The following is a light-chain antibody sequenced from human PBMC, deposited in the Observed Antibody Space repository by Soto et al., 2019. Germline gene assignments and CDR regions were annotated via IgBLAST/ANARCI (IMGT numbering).Light chain of an antibody. J-gene: IGLJ3*02. CDR3: AAWDDSLNGRV. CDR2: TNN. V-gene: IGLV1-44*01. CDR1: SSNIGSNT. Sequence: QSVLTQPPSASGTPGQRVTISCSGSSSNIGSNTVNWYQHLPGTAPKLLIYTNNQRPSGVPDRFSGSKSGTSASLAISGLQSEDEADYYCAAWDDSLNGRVFGGGTKVTVL.